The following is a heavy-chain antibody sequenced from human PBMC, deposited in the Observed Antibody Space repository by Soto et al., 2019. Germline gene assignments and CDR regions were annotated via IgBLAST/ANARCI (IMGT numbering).Heavy chain of an antibody. D-gene: IGHD2-2*01. Sequence: ASVKVSCKASGYTFTNYGITWVRQAPGQGLEWMGWISAYNGDTHYTQRLQGRVTMTTDTSTSTAYMELRGLRSEDTAVYYCARAVAFSCSSTSCYDRYNWFDPWGQGTLVTVSS. CDR3: ARAVAFSCSSTSCYDRYNWFDP. J-gene: IGHJ5*02. V-gene: IGHV1-18*01. CDR1: GYTFTNYG. CDR2: ISAYNGDT.